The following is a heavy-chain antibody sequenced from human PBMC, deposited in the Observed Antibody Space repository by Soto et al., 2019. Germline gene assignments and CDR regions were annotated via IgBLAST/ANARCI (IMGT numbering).Heavy chain of an antibody. J-gene: IGHJ6*03. CDR1: GGSISSYY. V-gene: IGHV4-59*08. Sequence: PSETLSLTCTVSGGSISSYYWSWIRQPPGKGLEWIGYIYYSGSTNYNPSLKSRVTISVDTSKNQFSLKLSSVTAADTAVYYCARRITMVRGVMGYYYYMDVWGKGTTVTVSS. CDR2: IYYSGST. CDR3: ARRITMVRGVMGYYYYMDV. D-gene: IGHD3-10*01.